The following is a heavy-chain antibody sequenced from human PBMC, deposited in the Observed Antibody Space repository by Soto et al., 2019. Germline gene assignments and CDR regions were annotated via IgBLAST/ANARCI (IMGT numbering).Heavy chain of an antibody. CDR2: IYYSGST. V-gene: IGHV4-59*01. J-gene: IGHJ5*02. Sequence: XGTLSLTCTVSGGSISSYYWSWIRQPPGKGLEWIGYIYYSGSTNYNPSLKSRVTISVDTSKNQFSLKLRSVTAADTAVYYCARCIIAAAGTPPWFDPWGQGTLVTVSS. D-gene: IGHD6-13*01. CDR1: GGSISSYY. CDR3: ARCIIAAAGTPPWFDP.